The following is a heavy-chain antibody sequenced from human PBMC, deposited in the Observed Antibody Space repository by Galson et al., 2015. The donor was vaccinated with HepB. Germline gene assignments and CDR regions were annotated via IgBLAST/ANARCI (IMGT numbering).Heavy chain of an antibody. CDR1: GGSISSYY. Sequence: SETLSLTCTVSGGSISSYYWSWIRQPPGKGLEWIGYIYYSGSTNYNPSLKSRVTISVDTSKNQFSLKLTSVTAADTAVYYCARSTHLWFSGNYAMDVWGQGTTVTVSS. CDR3: ARSTHLWFSGNYAMDV. CDR2: IYYSGST. V-gene: IGHV4-59*01. D-gene: IGHD5-18*01. J-gene: IGHJ6*02.